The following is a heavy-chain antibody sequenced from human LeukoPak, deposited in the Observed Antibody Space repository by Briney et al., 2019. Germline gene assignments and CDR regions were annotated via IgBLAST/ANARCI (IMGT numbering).Heavy chain of an antibody. D-gene: IGHD3-22*01. V-gene: IGHV3-23*01. CDR2: INAGGGT. Sequence: GGSLRLSCAASGFTFSSYAMSWVRQAPQKGLEWVSTINAGGGTDYADSVKGRFTISRDNSKNTLYLQMNSLRAEDTALYYCTKDFGHYYDSSGYGGWSDPWGQGTLVTVSS. J-gene: IGHJ5*02. CDR1: GFTFSSYA. CDR3: TKDFGHYYDSSGYGGWSDP.